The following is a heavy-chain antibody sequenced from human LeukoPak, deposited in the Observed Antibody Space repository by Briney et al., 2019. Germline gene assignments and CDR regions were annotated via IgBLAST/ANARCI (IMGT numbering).Heavy chain of an antibody. CDR2: INSDGSST. V-gene: IGHV3-74*01. CDR3: ARDMTTVTSVYYYYYYMDV. CDR1: GFTFSSYW. D-gene: IGHD4-17*01. Sequence: QPGGSLRLSCAASGFTFSSYWMHWVRQAPGKGLVWVSRINSDGSSTSYADSVKGRFTISRDNAKNTLYLQMNSLRAEDTAVYYCARDMTTVTSVYYYYYYMDVWGKGTTVTVSS. J-gene: IGHJ6*03.